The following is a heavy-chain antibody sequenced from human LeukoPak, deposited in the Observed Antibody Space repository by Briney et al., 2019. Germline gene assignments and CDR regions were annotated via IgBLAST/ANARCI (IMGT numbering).Heavy chain of an antibody. Sequence: GGSLRLSCADSGFTFTFYGMHWARQAPGKGLEWLAFISYDVTKKSYADSVKGRFTISRDNSKNTLYLQMNSLRPEDTAVYYCAKDEGGDYVGLDYWGQGTLVTVSS. J-gene: IGHJ4*02. D-gene: IGHD4-17*01. CDR2: ISYDVTKK. CDR1: GFTFTFYG. V-gene: IGHV3-30*18. CDR3: AKDEGGDYVGLDY.